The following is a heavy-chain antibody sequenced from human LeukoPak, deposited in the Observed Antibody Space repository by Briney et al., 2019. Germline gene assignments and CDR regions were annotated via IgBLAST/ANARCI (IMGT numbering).Heavy chain of an antibody. J-gene: IGHJ5*02. CDR2: ISSSSSYI. CDR3: ASQEYSSGWGHNWFDP. D-gene: IGHD6-19*01. CDR1: GFTISSYS. Sequence: GGSLSLSCAASGFTISSYSRNRVRQDPGKGLEWVSSISSSSSYIYYADSVKGRFTISRDNAKNSLYLQMNSLRAEDTAVYYCASQEYSSGWGHNWFDPWGQGTLVTVSS. V-gene: IGHV3-21*01.